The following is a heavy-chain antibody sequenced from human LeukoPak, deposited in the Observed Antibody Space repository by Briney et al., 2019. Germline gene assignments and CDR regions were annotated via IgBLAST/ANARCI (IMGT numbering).Heavy chain of an antibody. Sequence: KSSETLSLTCTVSGGSISSYYWSWIRQPPGKGLEWIGYIYYSGSTNYNPSLKSRVTISVDTSKNQFSLKLSSVTAADTAVYYCAKALSGNLDDFDYLGQGTLVTVSS. V-gene: IGHV4-59*08. D-gene: IGHD1-26*01. CDR2: IYYSGST. J-gene: IGHJ4*02. CDR3: AKALSGNLDDFDY. CDR1: GGSISSYY.